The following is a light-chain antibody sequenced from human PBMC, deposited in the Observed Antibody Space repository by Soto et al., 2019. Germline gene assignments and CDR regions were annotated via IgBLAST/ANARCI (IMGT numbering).Light chain of an antibody. J-gene: IGKJ5*01. CDR3: QQANSFPIT. CDR1: QRISSW. CDR2: GAS. Sequence: DIQMTQSPSSVSASVGDRVTITCRASQRISSWLAWFQQKPGKAPKLLISGASSLQSGVPSRFSGSGSGTDFTLTISSLQPEDFATYYCQQANSFPITFGQGTRLEIK. V-gene: IGKV1-12*01.